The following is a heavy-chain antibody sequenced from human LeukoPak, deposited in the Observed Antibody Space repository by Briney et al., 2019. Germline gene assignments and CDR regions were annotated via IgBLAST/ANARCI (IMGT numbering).Heavy chain of an antibody. V-gene: IGHV4-59*08. CDR1: GGSISSYY. D-gene: IGHD2-21*02. CDR2: IYYSGST. CDR3: ARLYGGNSGEDY. J-gene: IGHJ4*02. Sequence: PSETLSLTCTVSGGSISSYYWSWIRQPPGKGLEWIGYIYYSGSTNYNPSLKSRVTISVDTSKNQFSLKLSSVTAADTAVYYCARLYGGNSGEDYWGQGTLVTVSS.